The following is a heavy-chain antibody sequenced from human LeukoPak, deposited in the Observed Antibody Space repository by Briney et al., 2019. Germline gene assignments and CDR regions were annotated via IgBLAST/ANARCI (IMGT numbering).Heavy chain of an antibody. CDR3: ARELLGYCSGGSCYSIAGFDY. V-gene: IGHV4-4*07. CDR1: GGSISSYY. D-gene: IGHD2-15*01. Sequence: SETLSLTCTVSGGSISSYYWSWIRQPAGKGLEWIGRIYTSGSTNYNPSLKSRVTMSVDTSKNQFSLKLSSVTAADTAVYYCARELLGYCSGGSCYSIAGFDYWGQGTLVTVSS. CDR2: IYTSGST. J-gene: IGHJ4*02.